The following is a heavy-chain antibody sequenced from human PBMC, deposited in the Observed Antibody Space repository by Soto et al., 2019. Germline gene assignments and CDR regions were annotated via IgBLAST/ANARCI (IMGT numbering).Heavy chain of an antibody. V-gene: IGHV4-34*01. D-gene: IGHD1-20*01. Sequence: SETLSLTCAVYGGSFSGYYWSWIRQPPGKGLEWIGEINHSGSTNYNPSLKSRVTISVDTSKNQFSLKLSSVTAADTAVYYCARLVWVYYYYMDVWGKGTTVTVSS. CDR2: INHSGST. CDR1: GGSFSGYY. J-gene: IGHJ6*03. CDR3: ARLVWVYYYYMDV.